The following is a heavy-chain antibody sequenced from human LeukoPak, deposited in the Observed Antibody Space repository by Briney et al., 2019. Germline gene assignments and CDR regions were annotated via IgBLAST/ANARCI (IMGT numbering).Heavy chain of an antibody. D-gene: IGHD2-15*01. V-gene: IGHV1-69*04. J-gene: IGHJ3*02. CDR1: GGTFSSYA. Sequence: WASVKVSCKASGGTFSSYAISWVRQAPGQGLEWMGRIIPILGIANYAQKFQGRVTITADKSTSTAYMELSSLRSEDTAVYYCARDKDIVVVVAARSSAFDIWGQGTMVTVSS. CDR2: IIPILGIA. CDR3: ARDKDIVVVVAARSSAFDI.